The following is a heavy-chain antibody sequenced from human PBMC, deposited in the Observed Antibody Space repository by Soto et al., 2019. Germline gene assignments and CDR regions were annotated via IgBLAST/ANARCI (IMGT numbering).Heavy chain of an antibody. D-gene: IGHD3-3*01. CDR2: IYHSGST. J-gene: IGHJ5*02. V-gene: IGHV4-4*02. Sequence: QVQLQESGPGLVKPSGTLSLTCAVSGGSISSSNWWSWVRQPPGKGLEWIGEIYHSGSTNYNPSLKRRVTISVDKSKNQFSLKLSSVTAADTAVYYCASGYYDFWSGYQRAFDPWGQGTLVTVSS. CDR1: GGSISSSNW. CDR3: ASGYYDFWSGYQRAFDP.